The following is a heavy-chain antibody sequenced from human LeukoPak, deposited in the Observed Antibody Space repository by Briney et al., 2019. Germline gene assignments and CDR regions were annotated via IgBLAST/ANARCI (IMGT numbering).Heavy chain of an antibody. CDR1: GFTFSSYW. Sequence: GGSLRLSCSASGFTFSSYWMHWVRQAPGKGLVWVSRINSDGSSTSYADSVKGRFTISRDNAKNTLYLQMNSLRAEDTAVYYCARGGNWNPVDYWGQGTLVTVSS. CDR2: INSDGSST. V-gene: IGHV3-74*01. J-gene: IGHJ4*02. CDR3: ARGGNWNPVDY. D-gene: IGHD1-1*01.